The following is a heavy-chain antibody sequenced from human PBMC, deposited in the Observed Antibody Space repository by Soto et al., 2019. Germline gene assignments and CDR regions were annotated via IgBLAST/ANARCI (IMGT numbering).Heavy chain of an antibody. CDR3: AREDTMVRGVNG. J-gene: IGHJ4*02. V-gene: IGHV4-34*01. D-gene: IGHD3-10*01. Sequence: QVQLQQWGAGLLKPSETLSLTCAVYGGSFSGYYWSWIRQPPGKGLEWIGEINHSGSTNYNPSLKSRVTISVDTSKNQFSLKLSSVTAADTAVYYCAREDTMVRGVNGWGQGTLVTVSS. CDR2: INHSGST. CDR1: GGSFSGYY.